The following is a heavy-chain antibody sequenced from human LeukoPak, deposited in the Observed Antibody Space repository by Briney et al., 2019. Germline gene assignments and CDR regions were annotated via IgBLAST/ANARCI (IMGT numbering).Heavy chain of an antibody. CDR3: AGDPNKGSSGYFDY. J-gene: IGHJ4*02. CDR1: GFTFSDYY. V-gene: IGHV3-11*01. Sequence: GGSLRLSCAASGFTFSDYYMSWICQAPGKGLEWVSYISSSGSTIYYADSVKGRFTISRDNAKNSLYLQMNSLRAEDTAVYYCAGDPNKGSSGYFDYWGQGTLVTVSS. D-gene: IGHD3-22*01. CDR2: ISSSGSTI.